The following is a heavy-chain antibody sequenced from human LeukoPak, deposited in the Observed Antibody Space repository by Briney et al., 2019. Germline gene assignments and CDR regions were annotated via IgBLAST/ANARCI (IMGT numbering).Heavy chain of an antibody. CDR3: ARMRGGDGYNPYYYYMDV. CDR2: IYPGDSDT. Sequence: LGESLKISCKGSGYSFTSYWIGWVRQMPGKGLEWMGIIYPGDSDTRYSPSFQGQVTISADKSISTAYLQWSSLKASDTAMYYCARMRGGDGYNPYYYYMDVWGKGTTVTISS. CDR1: GYSFTSYW. D-gene: IGHD5-24*01. J-gene: IGHJ6*03. V-gene: IGHV5-51*01.